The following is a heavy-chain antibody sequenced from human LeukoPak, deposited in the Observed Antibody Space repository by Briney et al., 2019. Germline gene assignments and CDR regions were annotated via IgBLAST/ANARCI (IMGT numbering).Heavy chain of an antibody. J-gene: IGHJ5*02. Sequence: GSSVKVSCKASGGTFSSDAISWVRQATGQGLEWMGGIIPIFGTANYAQKFQGRVTITTDESTSTAYMELSSLRSEATAVYYCARARALGYCSSTSCYTGWWFDPWGQGTLVTVSS. CDR1: GGTFSSDA. CDR2: IIPIFGTA. D-gene: IGHD2-2*02. CDR3: ARARALGYCSSTSCYTGWWFDP. V-gene: IGHV1-69*05.